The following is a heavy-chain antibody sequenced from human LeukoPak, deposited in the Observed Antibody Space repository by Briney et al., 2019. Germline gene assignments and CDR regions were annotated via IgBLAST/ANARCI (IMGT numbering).Heavy chain of an antibody. CDR3: ARGVSYDYVWGSYRSQTFDY. CDR2: INHSGST. J-gene: IGHJ4*02. CDR1: GGSFSGYY. V-gene: IGHV4-34*01. D-gene: IGHD3-16*02. Sequence: SSETLSLTCAVYGGSFSGYYWSWIRQPPGKGLEWIGEINHSGSTNYNPSLKSRVTISVDTSKNQFSLTLSSVTAADTAVYYCARGVSYDYVWGSYRSQTFDYWGQGTLVTVSS.